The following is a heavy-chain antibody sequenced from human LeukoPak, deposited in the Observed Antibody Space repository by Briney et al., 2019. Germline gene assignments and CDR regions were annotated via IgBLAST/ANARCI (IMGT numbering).Heavy chain of an antibody. CDR2: INWNGGNT. CDR1: GFTFDDYG. Sequence: GGSLRLSCAASGFTFDDYGMSWVRQAPGKGLEWVSGINWNGGNTGYADSVKGRFTISRDNAKNSLYLQMNSLRAENTALYYCARVASNYDFDCWGQGTLVTVSS. V-gene: IGHV3-20*04. J-gene: IGHJ4*02. CDR3: ARVASNYDFDC. D-gene: IGHD4-11*01.